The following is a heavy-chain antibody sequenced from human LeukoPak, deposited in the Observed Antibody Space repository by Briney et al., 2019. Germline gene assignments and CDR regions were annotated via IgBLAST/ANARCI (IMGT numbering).Heavy chain of an antibody. CDR1: RFTFSSYW. CDR3: ASALRY. J-gene: IGHJ4*02. Sequence: PGGSLRLSCVASRFTFSSYWMHWVRQAPGTGLVWVSYISPDGSPTRYADSVKGLFTDSRDNARNRLYLQLNCLRVEDTPVYFCASALRYWGQGALVTVSS. V-gene: IGHV3-74*01. CDR2: ISPDGSPT.